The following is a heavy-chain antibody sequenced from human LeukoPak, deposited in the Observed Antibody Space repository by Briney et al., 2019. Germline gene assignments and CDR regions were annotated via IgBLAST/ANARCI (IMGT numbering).Heavy chain of an antibody. D-gene: IGHD3-3*01. V-gene: IGHV3-23*01. Sequence: PGGSLRLSCAASGFVFSSYAMSWVRQAPGKGLQWLSSVSGSGGTTFFADSVKGRFTISRDNAKNSLYLQMNSLRAEDTAVYYCARDFAYWGQGTLVTVSS. J-gene: IGHJ4*02. CDR3: ARDFAY. CDR2: VSGSGGTT. CDR1: GFVFSSYA.